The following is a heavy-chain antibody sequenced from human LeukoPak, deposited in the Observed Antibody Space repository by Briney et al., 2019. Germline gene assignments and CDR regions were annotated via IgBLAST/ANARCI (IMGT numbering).Heavy chain of an antibody. J-gene: IGHJ4*02. CDR3: ARAGYSSGWYRVNDY. V-gene: IGHV1-8*01. Sequence: ASVKVSCKASGYTFTSYDINWVRQATGQGLEWKGWMNPNSGNTGYAQKFQGRVTMTRNTSISTAYMELSSLRSEDTAVYYCARAGYSSGWYRVNDYWGQGTLVTVSS. CDR2: MNPNSGNT. CDR1: GYTFTSYD. D-gene: IGHD6-19*01.